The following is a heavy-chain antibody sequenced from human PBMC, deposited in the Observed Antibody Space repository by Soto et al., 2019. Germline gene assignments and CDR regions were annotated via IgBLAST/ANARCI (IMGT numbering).Heavy chain of an antibody. CDR3: ARDDSNKGFDD. CDR2: ITNSGSAT. Sequence: QVQLVESGGGLVRPGASLRLSCTASGFALIDHMGWIRHAPGRGLECIAYITNSGSATSYTDYVKGRFIGSRDQAENSLNLQMDNRAADDTCVYYCARDDSNKGFDDWGQGTLVTVSS. D-gene: IGHD4-4*01. J-gene: IGHJ4*02. CDR1: GFALIDH. V-gene: IGHV3-11*01.